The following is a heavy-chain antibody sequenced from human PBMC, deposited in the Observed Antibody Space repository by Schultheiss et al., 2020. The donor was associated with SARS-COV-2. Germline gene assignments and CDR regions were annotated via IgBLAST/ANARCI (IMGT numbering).Heavy chain of an antibody. CDR3: ARDLGSSSDYYYGMDV. CDR1: GGSISSYY. V-gene: IGHV4-4*07. CDR2: IYTSGST. Sequence: SETLSLTCTVSGGSISSYYWSWIRQPPGKGLEWIGRIYTSGSTNYNPSLKSRVTMSVDTSKNQFSLKLSSVTAADTAVYYCARDLGSSSDYYYGMDVWGQGTTVTVSS. D-gene: IGHD1-26*01. J-gene: IGHJ6*02.